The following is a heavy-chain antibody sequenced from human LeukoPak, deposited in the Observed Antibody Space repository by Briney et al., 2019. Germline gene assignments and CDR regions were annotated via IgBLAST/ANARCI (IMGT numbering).Heavy chain of an antibody. Sequence: PGGSLRLSCAASGFTFSSYWMSWVRQAPGKGLEWVANIKQDGSEKYYVDSVKGRFTISRDNAKNSLYLQMNSLRAEDTAVYYCARDRFWSGYSWVYYYYMDVWGKGTTVTVSS. CDR1: GFTFSSYW. CDR2: IKQDGSEK. CDR3: ARDRFWSGYSWVYYYYMDV. D-gene: IGHD3-3*01. J-gene: IGHJ6*03. V-gene: IGHV3-7*01.